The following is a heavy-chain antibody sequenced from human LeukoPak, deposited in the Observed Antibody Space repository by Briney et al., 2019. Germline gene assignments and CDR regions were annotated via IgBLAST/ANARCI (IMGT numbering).Heavy chain of an antibody. CDR2: IYYSGTT. Sequence: SETLSLTCTVSGGSISNYYWSWIRKPPGKGREGMGYIYYSGTTNYNPSLKSRVSISVDTSKNQFSLKLSSLTAADTAVYYCARPRSGYYDRGAFDIWGQGTMVTVSS. CDR1: GGSISNYY. J-gene: IGHJ3*02. CDR3: ARPRSGYYDRGAFDI. D-gene: IGHD3-22*01. V-gene: IGHV4-59*12.